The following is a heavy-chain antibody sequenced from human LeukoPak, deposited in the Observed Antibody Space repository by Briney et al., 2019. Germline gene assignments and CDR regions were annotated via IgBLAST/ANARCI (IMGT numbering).Heavy chain of an antibody. CDR2: IYYSGST. CDR1: GGSISSYY. D-gene: IGHD5-12*01. V-gene: IGHV4-59*01. CDR3: ARAGIVATSFFDY. Sequence: SETLSLTCTVSGGSISSYYWSWIRQPPGKGLEWIGYIYYSGSTNYNPSLKSRVTISVDTSKNQFSLKLSSVTAAGTAVYYCARAGIVATSFFDYWGQGTLVTVSS. J-gene: IGHJ4*02.